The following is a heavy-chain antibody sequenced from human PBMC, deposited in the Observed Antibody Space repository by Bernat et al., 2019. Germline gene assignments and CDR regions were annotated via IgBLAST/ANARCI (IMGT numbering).Heavy chain of an antibody. V-gene: IGHV3-53*02. J-gene: IGHJ4*02. CDR3: ARLITVGPWRFDS. Sequence: EVQLVETGGDLIQPGGSLRLSCAASGFTVHSHYMTWVRQTPGKGLEWVSIIYTGGTTYNADSVKGRFTISRDNTKNTLDLQMNSVGAEDTAVYYCARLITVGPWRFDSWGQGTLVTVSS. D-gene: IGHD4-23*01. CDR2: IYTGGTT. CDR1: GFTVHSHY.